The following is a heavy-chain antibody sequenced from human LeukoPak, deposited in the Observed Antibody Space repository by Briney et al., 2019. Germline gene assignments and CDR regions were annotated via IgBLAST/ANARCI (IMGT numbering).Heavy chain of an antibody. CDR2: IYTSGST. CDR3: ARDGGSAAAGLFDY. CDR1: GGSISSGSYY. J-gene: IGHJ4*02. Sequence: PSQTLSLTCTVSGGSISSGSYYWSWVRQPAGKGLEWVGRIYTSGSTNYNPSLKSRVTISVDTSKNQFSLKLSSVTAADTAVYYCARDGGSAAAGLFDYWGQGTLVTVSS. D-gene: IGHD6-13*01. V-gene: IGHV4-61*02.